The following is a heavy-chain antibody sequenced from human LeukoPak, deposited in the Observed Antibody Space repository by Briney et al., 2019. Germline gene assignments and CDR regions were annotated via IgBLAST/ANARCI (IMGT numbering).Heavy chain of an antibody. D-gene: IGHD2-15*01. V-gene: IGHV1-24*01. CDR1: GYTLTELS. CDR3: GTYERIGD. Sequence: ASVKVSCKVSGYTLTELSMHWVRQVPGKGLEWMGGFDPEDGETIYARKFQGRVTMTEDTSIDTAYMELSSLRSEDTAVYYCGTYERIGDWGQGTLVTVSS. CDR2: FDPEDGET. J-gene: IGHJ4*02.